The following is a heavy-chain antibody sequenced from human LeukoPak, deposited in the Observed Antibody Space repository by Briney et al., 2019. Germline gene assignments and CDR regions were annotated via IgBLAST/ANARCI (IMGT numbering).Heavy chain of an antibody. J-gene: IGHJ6*03. CDR1: GYTFTSYY. CDR2: INPSGGST. V-gene: IGHV1-46*01. Sequence: GASVKVSCKASGYTFTSYYMHWVRQAPGQGLEWMGIINPSGGSTSYAQKFQGRVTMTRDMSTSTVYMELSSLRSEDTAVYYCARGIAARDYYYYMDVWGKGTTVTVSS. D-gene: IGHD6-6*01. CDR3: ARGIAARDYYYYMDV.